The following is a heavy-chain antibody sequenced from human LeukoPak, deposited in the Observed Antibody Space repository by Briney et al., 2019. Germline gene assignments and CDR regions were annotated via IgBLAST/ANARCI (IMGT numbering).Heavy chain of an antibody. D-gene: IGHD5-12*01. V-gene: IGHV4-59*08. Sequence: SETLSLTCAVYGGSFSGYYWSWIRQPPGKGLEWIGYIYYSGSTNYNPSLKSRVTISVDTSKNQFSLKLSSVTAADTAVYYCARHQSGGYALYFDYWGQGTLVTVSS. CDR2: IYYSGST. CDR1: GGSFSGYY. CDR3: ARHQSGGYALYFDY. J-gene: IGHJ4*02.